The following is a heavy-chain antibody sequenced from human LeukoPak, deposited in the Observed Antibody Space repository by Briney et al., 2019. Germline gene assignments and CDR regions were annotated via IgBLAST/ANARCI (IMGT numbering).Heavy chain of an antibody. CDR1: GGTFSSYA. J-gene: IGHJ6*02. Sequence: SVKVSCKASGGTFSSYAISWVRQAPGQGLEWMGRIIPILGIANYAQKFQGRVTITADKSTSTAYMELSSLRSEDTAVYYCARAPITIFGVVAYYYYGMDVWGQGTTVIVSS. V-gene: IGHV1-69*04. CDR3: ARAPITIFGVVAYYYYGMDV. D-gene: IGHD3-3*01. CDR2: IIPILGIA.